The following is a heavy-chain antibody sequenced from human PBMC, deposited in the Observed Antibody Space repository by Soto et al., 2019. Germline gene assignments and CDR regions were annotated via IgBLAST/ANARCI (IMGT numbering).Heavy chain of an antibody. J-gene: IGHJ6*03. V-gene: IGHV3-74*01. Sequence: EVQLVESGGGLVQPGGSLRLSCAVSGFAFSSYWMHWVRQTPGKGLVWVSRINSDGTSTAYADSVKGRFTISRDNAKDTLYLEINSLRAEDTAVYYCARDGWELEWLLRVYSYMDVWGKGTTVTVSS. CDR1: GFAFSSYW. CDR3: ARDGWELEWLLRVYSYMDV. CDR2: INSDGTST. D-gene: IGHD3-3*01.